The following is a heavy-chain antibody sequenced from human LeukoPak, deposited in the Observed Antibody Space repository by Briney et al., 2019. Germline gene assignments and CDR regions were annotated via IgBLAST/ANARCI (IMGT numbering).Heavy chain of an antibody. Sequence: GGSLRLSCAASGFTFSTYWMSWVRQAPGRGLDWVANIKQDGSEKYYVDSVKGRFTSSRDNAKNSLYLQMNSLRAEDTAVYYCARGVTEGGYWGQGTLVTVSS. D-gene: IGHD1-14*01. V-gene: IGHV3-7*05. J-gene: IGHJ4*02. CDR1: GFTFSTYW. CDR2: IKQDGSEK. CDR3: ARGVTEGGY.